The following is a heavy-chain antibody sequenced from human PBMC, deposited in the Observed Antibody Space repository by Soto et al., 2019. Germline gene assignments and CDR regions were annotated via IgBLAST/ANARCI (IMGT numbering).Heavy chain of an antibody. CDR3: ASDWEQQLVATAAIL. D-gene: IGHD6-13*01. Sequence: ASVKVSCKASGYTFTSYGISWVRQAPGQGLEWMGWISAYNGNTNYAQKLQGRVTMTTVTSTSTAYLVLRSLRSGYMAVYYCASDWEQQLVATAAILWGEGTLVTVSS. CDR2: ISAYNGNT. V-gene: IGHV1-18*03. CDR1: GYTFTSYG. J-gene: IGHJ4*02.